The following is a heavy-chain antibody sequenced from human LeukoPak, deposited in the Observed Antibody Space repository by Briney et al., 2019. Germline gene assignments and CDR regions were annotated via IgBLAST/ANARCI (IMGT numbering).Heavy chain of an antibody. Sequence: PGGSLRLSCAASGFTVSGNYMSWVRQAPGKGLEWVSLIYSAGSTYYADSVKGRFTISRDNSKNTLFLQMNSLRAEDTAVYYCARWKTATTSDYWGQGTLVTVSS. V-gene: IGHV3-53*01. CDR3: ARWKTATTSDY. CDR1: GFTVSGNY. D-gene: IGHD1-7*01. J-gene: IGHJ4*02. CDR2: IYSAGST.